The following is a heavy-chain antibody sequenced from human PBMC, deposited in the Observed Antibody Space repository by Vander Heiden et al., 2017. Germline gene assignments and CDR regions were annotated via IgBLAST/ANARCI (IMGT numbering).Heavy chain of an antibody. CDR1: GVSLNTNGMR. D-gene: IGHD3-16*01. V-gene: IGHV2-70*04. Sequence: QVTLTESDPALVKPTRTRTLTYTFSGVSLNTNGMRVSWIRQPPGKALEWLARIDWDDDKFYSTSLKTRLTISKDTSKNPVVLTMANMDHVDTATYYCARYPRFPGYFDYWGQGILVTVSS. J-gene: IGHJ4*02. CDR3: ARYPRFPGYFDY. CDR2: IDWDDDK.